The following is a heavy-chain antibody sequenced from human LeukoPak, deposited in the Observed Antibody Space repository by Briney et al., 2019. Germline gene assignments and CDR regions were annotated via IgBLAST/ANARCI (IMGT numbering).Heavy chain of an antibody. D-gene: IGHD3-10*01. V-gene: IGHV4-34*01. CDR3: ARGITVVRRAFDI. CDR2: INHSGST. J-gene: IGHJ3*02. Sequence: PSETLSLTCAVYGGSFSCYYWSWIRQPPGKGLEWIGEINHSGSTNYNPSLKSRVTIAVGTSKNQFSLKRSSVTASDTAVYYCARGITVVRRAFDIWGQETMVTVSS. CDR1: GGSFSCYY.